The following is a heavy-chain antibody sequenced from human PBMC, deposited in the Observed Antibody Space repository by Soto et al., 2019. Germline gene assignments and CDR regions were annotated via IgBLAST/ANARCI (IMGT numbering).Heavy chain of an antibody. Sequence: SETLSLTCTVSGGSISSGGYYWSWIRQHPGKGLEWIGYIYYSGSTYYNPSLKSRVTISVDTSKNQFSLKLSSVTAADTAVYYCARGWELTSGFDYWGQGTLVTVSS. V-gene: IGHV4-31*03. CDR2: IYYSGST. CDR1: GGSISSGGYY. J-gene: IGHJ4*02. CDR3: ARGWELTSGFDY. D-gene: IGHD1-26*01.